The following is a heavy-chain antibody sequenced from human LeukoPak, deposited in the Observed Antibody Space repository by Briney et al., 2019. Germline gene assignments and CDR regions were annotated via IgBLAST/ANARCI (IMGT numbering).Heavy chain of an antibody. CDR2: ISYSGGTT. J-gene: IGHJ5*02. CDR3: AKDRGSGWYNWFDH. Sequence: PGGSLTLSCAASGFTFSSYAMSWVRQAPGKGLQWVAGISYSGGTTYYAASVKRRFIISRDHYKKMAYLQMNIRRAEDTAVYYCAKDRGSGWYNWFDHWGQGTLVTVSS. D-gene: IGHD6-19*01. CDR1: GFTFSSYA. V-gene: IGHV3-23*01.